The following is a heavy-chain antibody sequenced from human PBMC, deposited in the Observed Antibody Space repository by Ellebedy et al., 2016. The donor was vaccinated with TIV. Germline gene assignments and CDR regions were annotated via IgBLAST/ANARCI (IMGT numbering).Heavy chain of an antibody. CDR2: IWNDGSNK. Sequence: GESLKISCAASGFTFSHCGMHWVRQAPGKGLEWVAVIWNDGSNKYYADSVKGRFTISRDNSMNMVYLQMNSLRGEDTAVYYCARWGIGPNGGIDYWGQGTLVTVSS. D-gene: IGHD3-16*01. CDR3: ARWGIGPNGGIDY. J-gene: IGHJ4*02. CDR1: GFTFSHCG. V-gene: IGHV3-33*01.